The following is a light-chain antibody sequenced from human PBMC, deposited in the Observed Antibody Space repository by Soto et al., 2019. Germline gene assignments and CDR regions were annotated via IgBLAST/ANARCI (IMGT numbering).Light chain of an antibody. CDR2: DAY. Sequence: EVVLTQAPVTLSLSPGERATLSCRASQSFRGLLAWYQQKPGQAPRLLIYDAYNRATGIPPRFSGSGSGTDFTLTISSLEPEDSAIYYCQQRHMSPITFGQGTRLEIK. CDR3: QQRHMSPIT. CDR1: QSFRGL. J-gene: IGKJ5*01. V-gene: IGKV3-11*01.